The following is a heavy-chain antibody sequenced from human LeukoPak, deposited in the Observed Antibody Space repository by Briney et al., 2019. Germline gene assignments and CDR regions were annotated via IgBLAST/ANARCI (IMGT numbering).Heavy chain of an antibody. Sequence: GGSLRLSCAASGFTFSTYSMNWVRQAPGKGLEWVSYISNSGSIIYYADSVKGRLTISRDNAKNSLYLQMNSLRAEDTAVYYCARRDCDTIKCRGSNWFDPWGQGTLVSVSS. CDR1: GFTFSTYS. D-gene: IGHD3-22*01. V-gene: IGHV3-48*01. CDR2: ISNSGSII. CDR3: ARRDCDTIKCRGSNWFDP. J-gene: IGHJ5*02.